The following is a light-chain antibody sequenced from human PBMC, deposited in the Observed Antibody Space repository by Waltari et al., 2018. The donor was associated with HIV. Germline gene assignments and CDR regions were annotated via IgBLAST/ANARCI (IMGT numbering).Light chain of an antibody. J-gene: IGKJ1*01. Sequence: DIQLTQSTSSLSASVGDRVTITCRASQTVNTFLNWYQQKPGKAPRLLIYAASSLQSGVPSRFGGAGSGTDFTLTISSLHPEDFGTYYCQQSYSNPRTFGQGTKVE. CDR2: AAS. CDR3: QQSYSNPRT. CDR1: QTVNTF. V-gene: IGKV1-39*01.